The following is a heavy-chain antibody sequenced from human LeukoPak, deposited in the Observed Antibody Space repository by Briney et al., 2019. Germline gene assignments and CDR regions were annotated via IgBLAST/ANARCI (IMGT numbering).Heavy chain of an antibody. V-gene: IGHV1-18*01. J-gene: IGHJ2*01. D-gene: IGHD6-19*01. Sequence: ASVKVSCKASGYTFTSYGISWVRQAPGQGLEWMGWISAYNGNTNYAQKLQGRVTMTTDTSTSTAYMELRSLRSDDTAVYYCARDLPYSSGWYPQVTPRYFDLWGRGTLVTVSS. CDR2: ISAYNGNT. CDR3: ARDLPYSSGWYPQVTPRYFDL. CDR1: GYTFTSYG.